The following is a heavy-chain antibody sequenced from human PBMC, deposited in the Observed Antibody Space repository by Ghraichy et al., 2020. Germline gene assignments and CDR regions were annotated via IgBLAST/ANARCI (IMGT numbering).Heavy chain of an antibody. J-gene: IGHJ1*01. CDR2: IHYRGST. V-gene: IGHV4-31*03. CDR1: GGSISGSTYY. D-gene: IGHD6-25*01. CDR3: VRDAATAEYFQL. Sequence: TLSLTCTVSGGSISGSTYYWSWIRQHPGKGLEWIGHIHYRGSTYYNPSLKSRVTISVDTSKNQFSLKLSSVTAADTAVYYCVRDAATAEYFQLWGQGTLVIVSS.